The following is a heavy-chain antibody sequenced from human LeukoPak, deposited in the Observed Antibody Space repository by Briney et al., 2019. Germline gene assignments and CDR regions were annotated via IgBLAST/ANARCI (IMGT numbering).Heavy chain of an antibody. CDR1: GFSFSTYS. CDR3: ARADGFDP. CDR2: ISSSGSYI. Sequence: GGSLRLSCAASGFSFSTYSMNGVRQAPGKGLEWVSSISSSGSYIYYADSLKGRFTISRDYAKKSLDLQMNSLRAEDTAVYYCARADGFDPWGQGTLVTVSS. V-gene: IGHV3-21*01. J-gene: IGHJ5*02.